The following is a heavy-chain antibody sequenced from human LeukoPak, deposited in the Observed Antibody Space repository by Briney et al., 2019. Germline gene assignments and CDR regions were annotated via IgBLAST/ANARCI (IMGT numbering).Heavy chain of an antibody. CDR3: ARARGYGCLHDAFDI. CDR2: ISSNGGSP. D-gene: IGHD5-18*01. Sequence: GGSLRLSCAASGFTFSSYAMHWVRQAPGKGLEYVSAISSNGGSPYYENSVKGRFTISRDNSKNTLYLQMGSLRAEDMAVYYCARARGYGCLHDAFDIWGQGTMVTVSS. CDR1: GFTFSSYA. J-gene: IGHJ3*02. V-gene: IGHV3-64*01.